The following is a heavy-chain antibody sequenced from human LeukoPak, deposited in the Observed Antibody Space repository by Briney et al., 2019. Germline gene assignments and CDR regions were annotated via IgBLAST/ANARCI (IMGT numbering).Heavy chain of an antibody. CDR1: GRSISSYY. Sequence: KPSETLSLTCTVSGRSISSYYWSWIRQPPGKGLEWIGYIYYSGSTNYNPSLKSRVTISVDTSKNQFSMKLSSVTAADTAVYYCARVTVAGNFDYWGQGTLVTVSS. CDR3: ARVTVAGNFDY. D-gene: IGHD6-19*01. V-gene: IGHV4-59*01. CDR2: IYYSGST. J-gene: IGHJ4*02.